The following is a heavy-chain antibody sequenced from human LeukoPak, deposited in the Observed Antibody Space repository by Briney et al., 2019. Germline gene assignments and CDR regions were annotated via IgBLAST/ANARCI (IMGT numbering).Heavy chain of an antibody. CDR3: ARGGSGWYLDY. CDR2: IYHSGST. Sequence: SQTLSLTCTVSGGSISSGGYYWSWIRQPPGKGLEWIGYIYHSGSTYYNPSLKSRVTISVDRSKNQFSLKLSSVTAADTAVYYCARGGSGWYLDYWGQGTLVTVSS. CDR1: GGSISSGGYY. D-gene: IGHD6-19*01. J-gene: IGHJ4*02. V-gene: IGHV4-30-2*01.